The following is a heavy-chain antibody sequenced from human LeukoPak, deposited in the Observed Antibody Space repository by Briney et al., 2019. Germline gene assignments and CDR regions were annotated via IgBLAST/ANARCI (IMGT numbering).Heavy chain of an antibody. CDR2: ISSSSSYI. CDR1: GFTFSSYG. Sequence: GGSLRLSCAASGFTFSSYGMSWVRQAPGKGLEWVSSISSSSSYIYYADSVKGRFTISRDNAKNSLYLQMNSLRAEDTAVYYCARDLAVAGTIYYYYYMDVWGKGTTVTISS. V-gene: IGHV3-21*01. CDR3: ARDLAVAGTIYYYYYMDV. J-gene: IGHJ6*03. D-gene: IGHD6-19*01.